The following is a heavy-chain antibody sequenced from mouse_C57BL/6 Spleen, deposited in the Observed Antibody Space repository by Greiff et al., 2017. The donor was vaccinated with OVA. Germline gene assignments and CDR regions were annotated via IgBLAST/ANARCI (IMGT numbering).Heavy chain of an antibody. CDR2: INYDGSST. V-gene: IGHV5-16*01. D-gene: IGHD4-1*02. CDR3: ARALNWDGSFDY. Sequence: EVQRVESGGGLVQPGGSLKLSCAASGFTFSDYYMAWVRQVPEKGLEWVANINYDGSSTYYLDSLKSRFIISRDNAKNILYLQMSSLKSEDTATYYCARALNWDGSFDYWGQGTTLTVSS. CDR1: GFTFSDYY. J-gene: IGHJ2*01.